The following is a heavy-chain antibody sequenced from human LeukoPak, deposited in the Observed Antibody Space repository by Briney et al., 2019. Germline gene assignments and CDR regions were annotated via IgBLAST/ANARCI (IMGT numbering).Heavy chain of an antibody. D-gene: IGHD1-26*01. Sequence: GGSLRLSCAASGFTFSSYWMSWVRQAPGKGLEWVANIKQDGSEKYYVDSVKGRFTISRDNAKNSLYLQMNSLRAEDTAVYYCARDRGVGATTPDDAPDIWGQGTMVTVSS. J-gene: IGHJ3*02. CDR1: GFTFSSYW. CDR3: ARDRGVGATTPDDAPDI. CDR2: IKQDGSEK. V-gene: IGHV3-7*01.